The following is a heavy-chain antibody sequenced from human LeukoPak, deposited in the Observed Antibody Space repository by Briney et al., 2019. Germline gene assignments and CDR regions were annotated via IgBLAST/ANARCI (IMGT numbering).Heavy chain of an antibody. Sequence: PSGTLSLTCAVSGGSISSSNWWNWVRQTPGKGLEWIGEIYHRGNTHYNPSLKSRVTMSVDTSKNQFSLKLSSVTAADTAVYYCAREPVLWSGSYYDYYYYMDVWGKGTTVTISS. CDR2: IYHRGNT. J-gene: IGHJ6*03. D-gene: IGHD3-10*01. CDR3: AREPVLWSGSYYDYYYYMDV. V-gene: IGHV4-4*02. CDR1: GGSISSSNW.